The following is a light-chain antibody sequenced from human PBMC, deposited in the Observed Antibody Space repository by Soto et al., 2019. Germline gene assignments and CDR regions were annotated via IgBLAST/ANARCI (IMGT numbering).Light chain of an antibody. V-gene: IGKV1-9*01. Sequence: DIQLTQSPSFLSASVGDRVTITCRASQGISSYLAWYQQKPGKATKLLIYAASTLQSGVPSRFIGSGSGTESALTVSSLQPEDFATYYCQQGGTFGPGTKVDIK. CDR2: AAS. CDR3: QQGGT. J-gene: IGKJ3*01. CDR1: QGISSY.